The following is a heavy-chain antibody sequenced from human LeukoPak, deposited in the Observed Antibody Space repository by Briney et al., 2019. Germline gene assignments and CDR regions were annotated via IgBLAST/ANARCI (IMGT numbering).Heavy chain of an antibody. CDR2: INHSGST. V-gene: IGHV4-34*01. D-gene: IGHD6-13*01. Sequence: PSETLSLTCAVYGGSFSGYYWSWIRQPPGKGLEWIGEINHSGSTNYNPSLKSRVTISVDTSKSQFSLKLSSVTAADTAVYYCARGSSLTAAGLYYFDYWGQGTLVTVSS. CDR1: GGSFSGYY. CDR3: ARGSSLTAAGLYYFDY. J-gene: IGHJ4*02.